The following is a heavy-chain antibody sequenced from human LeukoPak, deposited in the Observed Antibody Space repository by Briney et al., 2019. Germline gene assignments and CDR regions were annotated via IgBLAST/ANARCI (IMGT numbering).Heavy chain of an antibody. J-gene: IGHJ1*01. Sequence: GASVKVSCKASGGTFSSYAISWVRQAPGQGLEWMGGIIPIFGTANYAQKFQGRVTITADESTSTAYMELSSLRSEDTAVYHCASDPCSSTSCPAEYFQHWGQGTLVTVSS. CDR3: ASDPCSSTSCPAEYFQH. CDR2: IIPIFGTA. V-gene: IGHV1-69*13. CDR1: GGTFSSYA. D-gene: IGHD2-2*01.